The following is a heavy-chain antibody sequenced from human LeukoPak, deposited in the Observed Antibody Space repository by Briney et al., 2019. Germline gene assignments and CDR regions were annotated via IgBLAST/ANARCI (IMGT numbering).Heavy chain of an antibody. Sequence: PSETLSLTCTVSGGSISSSSYYWGWIRQPPGKGLEWIGSIYYSGSTYYNPSLKSRVTMSVDTSKNQFSLKLSSVTAADTAVYYCARAQSREYQLLWGWNNWFDPWGQGTLVTVSS. CDR3: ARAQSREYQLLWGWNNWFDP. V-gene: IGHV4-39*07. J-gene: IGHJ5*02. CDR2: IYYSGST. D-gene: IGHD2-2*01. CDR1: GGSISSSSYY.